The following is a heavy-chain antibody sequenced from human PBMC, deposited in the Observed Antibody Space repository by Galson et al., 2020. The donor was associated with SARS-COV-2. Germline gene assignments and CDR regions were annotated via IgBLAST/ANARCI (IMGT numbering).Heavy chain of an antibody. V-gene: IGHV4-31*03. CDR1: GGSISSGGYY. CDR3: AREGYYDSSGYYQSGSFDY. Sequence: LSLTCTVSGGSISSGGYYWSWIRQHPGKGLEWIGYIYYSGSTYYNPSLKSRVTISVDTSKNQFSLKLSSVTAADTAVYYCAREGYYDSSGYYQSGSFDYWGQGTLVTVSS. J-gene: IGHJ4*02. CDR2: IYYSGST. D-gene: IGHD3-22*01.